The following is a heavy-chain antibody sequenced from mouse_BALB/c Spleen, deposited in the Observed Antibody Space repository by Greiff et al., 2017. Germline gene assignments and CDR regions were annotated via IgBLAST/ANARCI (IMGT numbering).Heavy chain of an antibody. CDR2: INPSNGGT. CDR3: TRDYDYEDCFDY. D-gene: IGHD2-4*01. Sequence: QVQLLQSGAELVKPGASVKLSCTASGYTFTSYYMYWVRQRPGQGLEWIGAINPSNGGTNFNEKFKSKATLTGDKASSTAYMQLSSLTSEDSAVYYCTRDYDYEDCFDYWGQGTTLTVSA. J-gene: IGHJ2*01. V-gene: IGHV1S81*02. CDR1: GYTFTSYY.